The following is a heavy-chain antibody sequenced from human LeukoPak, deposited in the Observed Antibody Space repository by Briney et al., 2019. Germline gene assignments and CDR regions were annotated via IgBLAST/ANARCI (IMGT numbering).Heavy chain of an antibody. J-gene: IGHJ2*01. CDR2: INWNGGST. CDR3: ARVYDYGERKYWYFDL. V-gene: IGHV3-20*04. D-gene: IGHD4-17*01. CDR1: RLTFDDYG. Sequence: GGSLRLSCAASRLTFDDYGMSWVRQAPGKGLEWVSGINWNGGSTGYVDSVKGRFTIYRDNAKNSLYLQMNSLRAEDTALYYCARVYDYGERKYWYFDLWGRGTLVTVSS.